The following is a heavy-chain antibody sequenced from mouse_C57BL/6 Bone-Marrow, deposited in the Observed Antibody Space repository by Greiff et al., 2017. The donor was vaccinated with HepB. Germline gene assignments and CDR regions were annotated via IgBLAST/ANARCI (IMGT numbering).Heavy chain of an antibody. CDR1: GYTFTSYW. CDR3: ARSGGYYGSSHWYFDG. J-gene: IGHJ1*03. D-gene: IGHD1-1*01. CDR2: IHPNSGST. V-gene: IGHV1-64*01. Sequence: QVQLQQPGAELVKPGASVKLSCKASGYTFTSYWMHWVKQRPGQGLEWIGMIHPNSGSTNYNEKFKSKATLTVDKSSSTAYMQLSSLTSEDSAVYYCARSGGYYGSSHWYFDGWGKGTTVTVSS.